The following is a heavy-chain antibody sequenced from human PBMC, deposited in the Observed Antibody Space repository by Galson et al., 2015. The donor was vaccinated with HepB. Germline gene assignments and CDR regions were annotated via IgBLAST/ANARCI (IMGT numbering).Heavy chain of an antibody. D-gene: IGHD3-16*01. J-gene: IGHJ4*02. CDR2: ISSSGTYI. CDR1: EFTFSDYS. CDR3: AKGLGELPPDFES. V-gene: IGHV3-21*01. Sequence: SLRLSCAASEFTFSDYSMNWVRQAPGKGLEWVSSISSSGTYIYYADSVRGRFTISRDNAKNSLYLQMNSLRAEDTAVYYCAKGLGELPPDFESWGQGTLVTVSS.